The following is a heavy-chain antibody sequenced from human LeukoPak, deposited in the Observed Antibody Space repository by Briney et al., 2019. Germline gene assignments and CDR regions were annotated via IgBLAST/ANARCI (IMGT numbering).Heavy chain of an antibody. CDR1: GYTFTNYY. CDR3: ARRFVPIVVNSWFAP. Sequence: ASVKVSCKASGYTFTNYYLHWVRQAPGQGLEWMGWINPDSGATNYAQNFQGRVTMTRETSISTAYMELSSLTSDDTAVYCCARRFVPIVVNSWFAPWGQGTLVTVSS. V-gene: IGHV1-2*02. CDR2: INPDSGAT. D-gene: IGHD3-16*02. J-gene: IGHJ5*02.